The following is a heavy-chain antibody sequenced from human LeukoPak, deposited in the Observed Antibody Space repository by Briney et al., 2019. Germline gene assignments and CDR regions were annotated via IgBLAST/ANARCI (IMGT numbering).Heavy chain of an antibody. Sequence: PGGSLRLSCAASGFTFSSYAMSWVRQAPGKGLEWVSAISGSGGSTYYADSVKGRFTISRDNSKNPLYLQMNSLRAEDTAVYYCTKTPYSGSYYFDYWGQGTLVTVSS. D-gene: IGHD1-26*01. CDR1: GFTFSSYA. V-gene: IGHV3-23*01. CDR2: ISGSGGST. J-gene: IGHJ4*02. CDR3: TKTPYSGSYYFDY.